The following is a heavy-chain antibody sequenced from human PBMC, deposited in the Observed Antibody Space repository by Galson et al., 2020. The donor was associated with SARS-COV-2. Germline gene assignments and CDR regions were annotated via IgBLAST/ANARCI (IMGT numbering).Heavy chain of an antibody. CDR3: ARGGYYYGSGSYSYYMDV. V-gene: IGHV1-69*13. D-gene: IGHD3-10*01. CDR2: IIPIFGTA. Sequence: SVKVSRKASGGTFSSYVISWVRQAPGQGLEWMGGIIPIFGTANYAQKFQGRVTITADESTSTAYMELSSLRSEDTAVYYCARGGYYYGSGSYSYYMDVWGKGTTVTVSS. CDR1: GGTFSSYV. J-gene: IGHJ6*03.